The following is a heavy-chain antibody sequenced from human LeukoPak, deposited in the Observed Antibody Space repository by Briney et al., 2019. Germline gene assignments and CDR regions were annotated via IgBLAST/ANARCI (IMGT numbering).Heavy chain of an antibody. J-gene: IGHJ4*02. CDR1: GFTFDDYG. Sequence: PGGSLRLSCAASGFTFDDYGMSWVRQAPGKGLEWVSGINWNGGSTGYADSVKGRFTISRDNAKNSLYLQMNSLRAEDTALYYCARGTFELEDWYFDYWGQGTLVTVSS. V-gene: IGHV3-20*04. CDR3: ARGTFELEDWYFDY. CDR2: INWNGGST. D-gene: IGHD1-7*01.